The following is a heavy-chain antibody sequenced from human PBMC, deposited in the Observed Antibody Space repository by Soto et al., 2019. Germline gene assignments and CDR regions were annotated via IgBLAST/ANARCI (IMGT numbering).Heavy chain of an antibody. Sequence: QVQLQESGPGLVKPSETLSLTCTVSGGTISSWYWSWIRQPPGKGLEWIGYIYYSGSTNCNPSLKSRVTISVDTSNNQFSLKLSSVTAADTAVYYCASRYGSAIDYWGQGTLVTVSS. CDR2: IYYSGST. CDR3: ASRYGSAIDY. CDR1: GGTISSWY. D-gene: IGHD1-26*01. J-gene: IGHJ4*02. V-gene: IGHV4-59*08.